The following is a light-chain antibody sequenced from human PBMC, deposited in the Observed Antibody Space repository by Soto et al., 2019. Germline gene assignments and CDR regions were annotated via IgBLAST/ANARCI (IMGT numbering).Light chain of an antibody. Sequence: EIVLTQSPATLSLSPGERATLSCRASQSVSSCLAWYHQKPGQAPRLLIYDASNRATGIPARFSGSGSGTDFTLTISSLEPEDFAVYYCQQSSNWPLTFGGGTKVEIK. CDR2: DAS. J-gene: IGKJ4*01. CDR1: QSVSSC. CDR3: QQSSNWPLT. V-gene: IGKV3-11*01.